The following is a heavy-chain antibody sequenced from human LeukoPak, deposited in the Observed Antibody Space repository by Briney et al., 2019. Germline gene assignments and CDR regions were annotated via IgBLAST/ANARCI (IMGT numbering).Heavy chain of an antibody. D-gene: IGHD3-3*01. V-gene: IGHV3-48*01. Sequence: GGSLRLSCAASGFTFSNYAMNWVRQAPGKGLEWVSYIRSSSSTIYYADSVKGRFTISRDDAKNSLYLQMNSLRGDDTAVYFCARDSGVEAHIDYWGQGALVTVSS. CDR1: GFTFSNYA. CDR3: ARDSGVEAHIDY. J-gene: IGHJ4*02. CDR2: IRSSSSTI.